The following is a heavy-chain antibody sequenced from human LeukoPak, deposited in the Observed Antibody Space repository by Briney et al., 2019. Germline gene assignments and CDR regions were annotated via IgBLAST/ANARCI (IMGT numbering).Heavy chain of an antibody. Sequence: GASVKVSCTASGHTFTGYYMHWVRQAPGQGLEWMGWINPNSGGTNYAQKFQGRVPMTRDTSISTAYMELSRLRSDDTAVYYCALGYCSGGSCYSGFDYWGQGTLVTVSS. D-gene: IGHD2-15*01. CDR3: ALGYCSGGSCYSGFDY. CDR2: INPNSGGT. J-gene: IGHJ4*02. CDR1: GHTFTGYY. V-gene: IGHV1-2*02.